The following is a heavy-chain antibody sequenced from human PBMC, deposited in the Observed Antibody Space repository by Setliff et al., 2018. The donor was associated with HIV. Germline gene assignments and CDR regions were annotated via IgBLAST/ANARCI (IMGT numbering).Heavy chain of an antibody. J-gene: IGHJ4*02. CDR3: ARLNNGAHYFHFDY. Sequence: NPSETLSLTCTVSGGTISSGSYFWNWIRQPAGKGLEWIGRIYSSGITNYNPSLKSRLTISLDTSKNQFSLQVTSVTAADTAVYYCARLNNGAHYFHFDYWGQGTLVTVSS. V-gene: IGHV4-61*02. CDR1: GGTISSGSYF. CDR2: IYSSGIT. D-gene: IGHD1-20*01.